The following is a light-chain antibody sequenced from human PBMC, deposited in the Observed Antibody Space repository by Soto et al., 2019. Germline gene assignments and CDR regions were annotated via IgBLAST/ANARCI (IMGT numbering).Light chain of an antibody. CDR3: SSYAGSNNYV. Sequence: QSVLTQPPSASGSSGQSVTISCTGTSSDVGVYNYVSWYQQHPGKAPKLMIYEVSKRPSGVPDRFSGSKSGNTASLTVSGLQAEDEADYYCSSYAGSNNYVFGTGTKV. V-gene: IGLV2-8*01. CDR1: SSDVGVYNY. J-gene: IGLJ1*01. CDR2: EVS.